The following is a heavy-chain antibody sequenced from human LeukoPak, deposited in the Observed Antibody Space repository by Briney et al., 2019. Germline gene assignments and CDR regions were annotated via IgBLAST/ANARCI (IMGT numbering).Heavy chain of an antibody. V-gene: IGHV1-18*01. CDR3: ARDRDYGDYNTQDLFVY. J-gene: IGHJ4*02. Sequence: ASVKVSCKASGYTFTNFGISWVRQAPGQGLEWMGWISAYNGNTNYAQRLQGRVTMTADTSTSTAYMELRSLRSDDTAVYYCARDRDYGDYNTQDLFVYWGQGTLVTVSS. CDR1: GYTFTNFG. CDR2: ISAYNGNT. D-gene: IGHD4-17*01.